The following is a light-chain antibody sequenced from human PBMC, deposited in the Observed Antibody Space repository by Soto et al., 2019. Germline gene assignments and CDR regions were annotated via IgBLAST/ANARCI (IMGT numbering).Light chain of an antibody. CDR3: QQYSDYSRT. V-gene: IGKV1-5*01. J-gene: IGKJ1*01. Sequence: DIQMTQSPSTLSASVGDRVTITCRASQSISSWLAWYQQKPGKAPKLIIYDASSLESGVPSRFSGSGSGTEFTLTISSLQPEDFATYYCQQYSDYSRTFGQGTKVDIK. CDR2: DAS. CDR1: QSISSW.